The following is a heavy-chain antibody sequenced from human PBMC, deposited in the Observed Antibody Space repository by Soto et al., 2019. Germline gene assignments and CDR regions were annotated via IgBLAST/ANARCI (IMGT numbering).Heavy chain of an antibody. J-gene: IGHJ4*02. Sequence: EVQLVESGGGLVQPGGSLRLSCAASGFTFSGYNMNWVRQAPGKGLEWISCIKSDSSGTWYADSVKGRFTMSRDNAKNSLYLQKNSLRDEDTAVYFCARDSNWSSDYWGQGTRVAVSS. CDR3: ARDSNWSSDY. CDR1: GFTFSGYN. CDR2: IKSDSSGT. D-gene: IGHD1-1*01. V-gene: IGHV3-48*02.